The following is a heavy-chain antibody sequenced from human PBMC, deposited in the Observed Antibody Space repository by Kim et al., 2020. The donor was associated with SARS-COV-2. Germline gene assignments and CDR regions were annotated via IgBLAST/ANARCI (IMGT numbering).Heavy chain of an antibody. CDR1: GFTVSGNY. CDR3: ATRKSSGYYYGMDA. V-gene: IGHV3-53*01. Sequence: GGSLRLSCAASGFTVSGNYMTWVRQSPGKGLECAAIIYGGGNTYYANSAKGRFTISRDNSKNTLYLQMNSLRAEDTAMYYCATRKSSGYYYGMDAWGQGTTLTVSS. J-gene: IGHJ6*02. D-gene: IGHD2-15*01. CDR2: IYGGGNT.